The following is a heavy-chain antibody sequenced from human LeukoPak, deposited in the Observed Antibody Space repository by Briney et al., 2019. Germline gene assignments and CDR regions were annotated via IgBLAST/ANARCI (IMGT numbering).Heavy chain of an antibody. CDR2: ISSSSFKI. CDR1: EFTFVRYA. D-gene: IGHD6-13*01. Sequence: GGSLRLSCAASEFTFVRYAMNWVRQAPGKGLEWVSYISSSSFKIGYADSVRGRFTISRDNSKNSLYLQMDSLRVEDTAVYYCVRDPSYGSSWYYYMDVWGKGTTVTVSS. J-gene: IGHJ6*03. CDR3: VRDPSYGSSWYYYMDV. V-gene: IGHV3-48*04.